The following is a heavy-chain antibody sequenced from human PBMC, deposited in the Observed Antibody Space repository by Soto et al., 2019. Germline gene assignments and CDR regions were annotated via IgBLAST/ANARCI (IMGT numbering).Heavy chain of an antibody. Sequence: VGSLRLSCAASGFTFSDYYMSWIRQAPGKGLEWVSYISSSSSYIYYADSVKGRFTISRDNAKNSLYLQMNSLRAEDTAVYYCARGPHRSRLDYWGQGTLVTVSS. CDR2: ISSSSSYI. J-gene: IGHJ4*02. V-gene: IGHV3-11*06. D-gene: IGHD1-26*01. CDR1: GFTFSDYY. CDR3: ARGPHRSRLDY.